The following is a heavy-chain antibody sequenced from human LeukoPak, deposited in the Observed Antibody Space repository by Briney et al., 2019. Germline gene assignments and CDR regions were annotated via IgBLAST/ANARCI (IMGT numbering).Heavy chain of an antibody. J-gene: IGHJ3*02. CDR2: INPSGGST. D-gene: IGHD3-16*02. Sequence: ASVKVSCKASGYTFTSYYMHWVRQAPGQGLEWMGIINPSGGSTSYAQKFQGRVTMTRDMSTSTVYMELSSLRSEDTAVYYCARELSVITFGGVIVISGEFDIWGQGTMVTVSS. CDR3: ARELSVITFGGVIVISGEFDI. CDR1: GYTFTSYY. V-gene: IGHV1-46*01.